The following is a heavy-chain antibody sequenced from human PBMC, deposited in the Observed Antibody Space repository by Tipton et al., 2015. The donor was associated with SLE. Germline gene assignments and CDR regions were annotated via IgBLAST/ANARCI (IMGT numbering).Heavy chain of an antibody. CDR2: VHSTGTP. D-gene: IGHD6-13*01. Sequence: TLSLTCTVSGGSVSPYYWGWIRQSPGKGLEWIGYVHSTGTPNYNPSLKRRVIISVDTSKNQFSLKLSSVTAADTAVYYCARDRAAAGTGRGFDYWGQGTLVTVSS. V-gene: IGHV4-4*08. CDR3: ARDRAAAGTGRGFDY. J-gene: IGHJ4*02. CDR1: GGSVSPYY.